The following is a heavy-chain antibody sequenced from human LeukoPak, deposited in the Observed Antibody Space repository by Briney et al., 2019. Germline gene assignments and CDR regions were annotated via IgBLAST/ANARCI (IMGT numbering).Heavy chain of an antibody. Sequence: GGSLRLSCAASGFTFSNFAMSWVRRTPGKGLEWVSGIINSGATLYGDSVKGRFTISRDNSKNTLYLEMNSLRAEDTAIYYCAKMKGHPLPKYYMDVWGQGTTVTVSS. D-gene: IGHD1-26*01. V-gene: IGHV3-23*01. J-gene: IGHJ6*01. CDR1: GFTFSNFA. CDR3: AKMKGHPLPKYYMDV. CDR2: IINSGAT.